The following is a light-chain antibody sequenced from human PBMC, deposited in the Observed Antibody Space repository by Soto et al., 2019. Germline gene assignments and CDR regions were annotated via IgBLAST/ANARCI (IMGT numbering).Light chain of an antibody. J-gene: IGKJ1*01. CDR3: QQLNSYPQWT. CDR1: QGISSY. V-gene: IGKV1-9*01. CDR2: AAS. Sequence: DIQLTQSRSFLSASVGDRVTITCRASQGISSYLAWYQQKPGKAPKLLIYAASTLQSGVPSRFSGSGSGTEFTLTISSLQPEDFATYYCQQLNSYPQWTFGQGTKVDI.